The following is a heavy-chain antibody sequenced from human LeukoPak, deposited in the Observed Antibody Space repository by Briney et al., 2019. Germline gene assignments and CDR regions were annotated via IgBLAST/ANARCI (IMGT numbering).Heavy chain of an antibody. J-gene: IGHJ5*02. D-gene: IGHD1-1*01. CDR1: GYSISSGYY. CDR2: IYQCESN. V-gene: IGHV4-38-2*01. CDR3: ASQGGLSGTPTGNWFEP. Sequence: SETLSLTCAVSGYSISSGYYWGWIRQPPGKGLGWSVIIYQCESNYYQPTLKNGVTISVDTSKNQLSLKLSSVTAADTAVYYCASQGGLSGTPTGNWFEPWGQGTLVTVSS.